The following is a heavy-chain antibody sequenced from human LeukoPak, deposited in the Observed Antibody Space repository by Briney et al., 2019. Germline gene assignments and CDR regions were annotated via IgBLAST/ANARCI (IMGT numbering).Heavy chain of an antibody. Sequence: SETLSLTCSVSGDSISGYYWNWIRQPPGKGLEWIGYIYYSGPTNYNPSLRSRVTISVDTSKNQFSLNLSSVTAADTAVYYCARQALRLPAAGGWFDPWGQGTLVTVSS. CDR1: GDSISGYY. CDR2: IYYSGPT. CDR3: ARQALRLPAAGGWFDP. J-gene: IGHJ5*02. D-gene: IGHD2-2*01. V-gene: IGHV4-59*08.